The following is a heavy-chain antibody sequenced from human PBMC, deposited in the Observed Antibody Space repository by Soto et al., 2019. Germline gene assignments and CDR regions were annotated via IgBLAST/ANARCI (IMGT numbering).Heavy chain of an antibody. V-gene: IGHV3-30-3*01. D-gene: IGHD6-19*01. J-gene: IGHJ6*02. CDR2: ISYDGSNK. Sequence: GGSLRLSCAASGFTFSSYAMHWVRQAPGKGLEWVAVISYDGSNKYYADSVKGRFTISRDNSKNTLYLQMNSLRAEDTAVYYCARDLVGYSSGSNRFYGMDVWGQGTTVTISS. CDR3: ARDLVGYSSGSNRFYGMDV. CDR1: GFTFSSYA.